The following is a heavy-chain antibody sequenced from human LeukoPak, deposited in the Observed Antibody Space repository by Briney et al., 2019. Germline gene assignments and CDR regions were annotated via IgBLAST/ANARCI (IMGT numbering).Heavy chain of an antibody. CDR2: IIGGAGST. CDR1: GFTFSSYG. Sequence: GSLRPSCAASGFTFSSYGMHWVRQAPGKGLEWVSGIIGGAGSTYYADSVRGRFTISGDNSKNTLYLQMNSLRADDTAVYYCAHGTMYQLDSWGQGTLVTVSS. V-gene: IGHV3-23*01. CDR3: AHGTMYQLDS. J-gene: IGHJ4*02. D-gene: IGHD2-2*01.